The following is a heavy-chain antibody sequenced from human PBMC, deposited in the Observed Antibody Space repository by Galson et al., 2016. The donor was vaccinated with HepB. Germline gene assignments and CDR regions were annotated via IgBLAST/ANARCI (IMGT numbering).Heavy chain of an antibody. Sequence: SLRLSCAASGFTFSSYAMTWVRQAPGKGLEWVSVITSGGSTYYADSVKGRVTISRDNSKHTLHLQMNSLRVEDTAVYYCAKGGRVTRGYENWGQGTVVTVAS. CDR2: ITSGGST. V-gene: IGHV3-23*01. CDR1: GFTFSSYA. J-gene: IGHJ3*01. CDR3: AKGGRVTRGYEN. D-gene: IGHD3-22*01.